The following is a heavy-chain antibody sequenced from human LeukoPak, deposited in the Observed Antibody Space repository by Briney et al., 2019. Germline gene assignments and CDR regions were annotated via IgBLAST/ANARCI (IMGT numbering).Heavy chain of an antibody. J-gene: IGHJ4*02. CDR3: ARGRDIVATADHYFDY. Sequence: SETLSLTCTVSGGSISSYYWSWIRQPPGKGLEWIGYIYYSGSTNYNPSLKSRVTISVDTSKNQFSLKLSSVTAADTAVYYCARGRDIVATADHYFDYWGQGTLVTVSS. D-gene: IGHD5-12*01. V-gene: IGHV4-59*01. CDR1: GGSISSYY. CDR2: IYYSGST.